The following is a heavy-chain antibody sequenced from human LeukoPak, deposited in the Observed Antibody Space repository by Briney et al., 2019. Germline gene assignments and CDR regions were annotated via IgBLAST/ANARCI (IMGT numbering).Heavy chain of an antibody. CDR3: ARDRDSSSSGNWFDP. CDR2: IYHSGST. J-gene: IGHJ5*02. CDR1: GYSISSGYY. Sequence: SETLSLTCTISGYSISSGYYWGWIRQPPGKGLEWIGSIYHSGSTYYNPSLKSRVTISVDTSKNQFSLKLSSVTAADTAVYYCARDRDSSSSGNWFDPWGQGTLVTVSS. D-gene: IGHD6-6*01. V-gene: IGHV4-38-2*02.